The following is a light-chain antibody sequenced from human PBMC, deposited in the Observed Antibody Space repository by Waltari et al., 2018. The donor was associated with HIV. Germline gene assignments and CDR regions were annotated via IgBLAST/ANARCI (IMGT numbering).Light chain of an antibody. CDR2: KAS. Sequence: DIQMTQSPSTLSASVGDRITITCRASQSINDWLAWYQQKPGKVPKLLIYKASSLQSGVPSRFSGSGSGTEFTLTISSLQPDDFASYYCQQYNSFSTFGQGTKVEVK. J-gene: IGKJ1*01. CDR1: QSINDW. CDR3: QQYNSFST. V-gene: IGKV1-5*03.